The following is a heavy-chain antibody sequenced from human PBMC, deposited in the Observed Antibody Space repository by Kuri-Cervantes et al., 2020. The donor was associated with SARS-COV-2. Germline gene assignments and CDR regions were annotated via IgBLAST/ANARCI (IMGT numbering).Heavy chain of an antibody. CDR3: ARGLGFVRYYYDSSGYYSRASVDAFDI. Sequence: SVTVSRKPSGYTFARYYIHWVQQAPGQGLEWMGWINPNSGGTNYAQKFQGRVTMTRDTSISTAYMELRGMRSDDPAVYYCARGLGFVRYYYDSSGYYSRASVDAFDIWGQGTMVTVSS. V-gene: IGHV1-2*02. D-gene: IGHD3-22*01. J-gene: IGHJ3*02. CDR1: GYTFARYY. CDR2: INPNSGGT.